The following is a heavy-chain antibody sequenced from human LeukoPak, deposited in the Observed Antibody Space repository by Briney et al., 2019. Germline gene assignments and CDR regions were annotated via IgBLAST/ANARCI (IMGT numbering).Heavy chain of an antibody. Sequence: ASVKLSCKASGYTFTSYGISWVRHPPGQGLEWMGWISAYNGNTNNAQKLQGRVTMTTDTSTSTAYMELRSLRSDDTVVYYCARMRPALLAAAGTGFDYWGQGTLVTVSS. CDR2: ISAYNGNT. V-gene: IGHV1-18*01. J-gene: IGHJ4*02. CDR1: GYTFTSYG. CDR3: ARMRPALLAAAGTGFDY. D-gene: IGHD6-13*01.